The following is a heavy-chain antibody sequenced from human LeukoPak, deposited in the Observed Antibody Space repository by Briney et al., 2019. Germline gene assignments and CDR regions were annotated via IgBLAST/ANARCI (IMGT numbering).Heavy chain of an antibody. CDR1: GGSISSSNYY. V-gene: IGHV4-39*01. D-gene: IGHD6-19*01. CDR3: ARRRAGRDWFDP. CDR2: IYYSGNT. Sequence: PSGTLSLTCAVSGGSISSSNYYWGRIRQPPGQGLEWIGSIYYSGNTYYNPSLKSRVTTSVDTSKNQFSLKLSSVTATDTAVYYCARRRAGRDWFDPWGQGTLVTVSS. J-gene: IGHJ5*02.